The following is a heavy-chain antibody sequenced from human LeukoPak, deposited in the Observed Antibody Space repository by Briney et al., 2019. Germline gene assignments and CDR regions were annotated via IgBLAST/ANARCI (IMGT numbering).Heavy chain of an antibody. D-gene: IGHD3-3*01. CDR1: GYSISSGYY. J-gene: IGHJ5*02. CDR3: ARSWYYDFWSGLNWFDP. Sequence: SGTLSLTCTVSGYSISSGYYWGWIRQPPGKGLEWIGSIYHSGSTYYNPSLKSRVTISVDTSKNQFSLKLSSVTAAETAVYYCARSWYYDFWSGLNWFDPWGQGTLVTVSS. V-gene: IGHV4-38-2*02. CDR2: IYHSGST.